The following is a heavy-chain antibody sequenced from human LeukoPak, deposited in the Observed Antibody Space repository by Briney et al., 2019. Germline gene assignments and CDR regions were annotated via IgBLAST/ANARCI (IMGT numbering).Heavy chain of an antibody. J-gene: IGHJ4*02. V-gene: IGHV1-18*01. CDR1: GYTFTSYG. Sequence: ASVTVSCTASGYTFTSYGISWVRQAPGQGLEWMGWISAYNGNTNYAQKLQGRVTMTTDTSTGTAYMELRSLGSDDTAVYYCARVDGYNYSDYWGQGTLVTVSS. D-gene: IGHD5-24*01. CDR2: ISAYNGNT. CDR3: ARVDGYNYSDY.